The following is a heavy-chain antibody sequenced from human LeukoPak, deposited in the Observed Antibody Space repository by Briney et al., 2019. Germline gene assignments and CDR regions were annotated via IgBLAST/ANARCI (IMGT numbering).Heavy chain of an antibody. Sequence: ASAKLLRYGSGGNFSRYAKRWGPQAPGQRLEWMGRIIPICVIANYAQKFQGRVTITADKSTSTAYVELSSLRSEDTDVYYCARERRAVGELLSSLNCFDPWDQGTLVTVSS. CDR3: ARERRAVGELLSSLNCFDP. J-gene: IGHJ5*02. CDR1: GGNFSRYA. D-gene: IGHD3-10*01. V-gene: IGHV1-69*04. CDR2: IIPICVIA.